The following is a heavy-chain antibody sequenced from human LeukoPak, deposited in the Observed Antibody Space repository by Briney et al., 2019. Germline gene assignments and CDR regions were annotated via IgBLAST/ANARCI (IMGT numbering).Heavy chain of an antibody. J-gene: IGHJ5*02. CDR3: ARGYTTVTNNWLDP. CDR1: GFNFSSYS. D-gene: IGHD4-17*01. Sequence: GGSLRLFCAASGFNFSSYSMNWVRQAPGKGLGWVSSISSSSSYIYYADSVKGRFTISRDNAKNSLYLQMNSLRAEDTAVYYCARGYTTVTNNWLDPWGQGNLVTVSS. CDR2: ISSSSSYI. V-gene: IGHV3-21*01.